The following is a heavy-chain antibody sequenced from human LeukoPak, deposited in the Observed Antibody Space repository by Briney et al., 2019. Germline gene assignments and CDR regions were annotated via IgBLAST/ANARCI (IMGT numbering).Heavy chain of an antibody. CDR2: IYYRGST. D-gene: IGHD4-17*01. J-gene: IGHJ4*02. CDR3: ARGGDYGDLRYFDY. V-gene: IGHV4-59*01. Sequence: KPSETLSLTCTVSGGSINNYYWSWIRQPPGKGLEWIGYIYYRGSTNYNPSLKIRVTFSVDTSKNQFSLKLNSVTAADTAVYYCARGGDYGDLRYFDYWGQGTLVTVSS. CDR1: GGSINNYY.